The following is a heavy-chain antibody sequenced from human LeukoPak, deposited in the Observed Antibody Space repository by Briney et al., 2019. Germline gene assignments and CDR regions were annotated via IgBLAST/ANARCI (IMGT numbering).Heavy chain of an antibody. D-gene: IGHD3-10*01. CDR3: AREGGSGSSSVFDY. CDR1: GYTFTIYA. V-gene: IGHV1-3*01. Sequence: ASVKVSCKASGYTFTIYAIHWVRQAPGQRLEWMGWINAGNGNTKYSQKFQGRVTIITDTSASTAYMELSSLRSEDTAVYYCAREGGSGSSSVFDYWDQGTLVTVSS. J-gene: IGHJ4*02. CDR2: INAGNGNT.